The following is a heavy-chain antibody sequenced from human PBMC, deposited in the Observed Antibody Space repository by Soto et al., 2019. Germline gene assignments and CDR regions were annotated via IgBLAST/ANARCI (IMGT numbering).Heavy chain of an antibody. CDR1: GGSISSGDYY. Sequence: PSETLSLTCTVSGGSISSGDYYWSWIRQPPGKGLEWIGYIYYSGSTYYNPSLKSRVTISVDTSKNQFSLKLSSVTAADTAVYYCAGGYYDSSGYYRVRYYYYGMDVWGQGNTVTFSS. D-gene: IGHD3-22*01. J-gene: IGHJ6*02. CDR2: IYYSGST. V-gene: IGHV4-30-4*01. CDR3: AGGYYDSSGYYRVRYYYYGMDV.